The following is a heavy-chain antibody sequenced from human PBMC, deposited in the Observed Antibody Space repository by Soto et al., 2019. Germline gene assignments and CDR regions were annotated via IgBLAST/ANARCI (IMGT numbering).Heavy chain of an antibody. J-gene: IGHJ4*02. D-gene: IGHD6-13*01. V-gene: IGHV3-23*01. CDR3: AKDKVLAAAGKSATFDY. Sequence: GGSLRLSCAASGFTFSSYAMSWVRQAPGKGLEWVSAIRGSGGSTYYADSVKGRFTISRDNSKNTLYLQMNSLRAEDTAVYYCAKDKVLAAAGKSATFDYWGQGTLVTVSS. CDR1: GFTFSSYA. CDR2: IRGSGGST.